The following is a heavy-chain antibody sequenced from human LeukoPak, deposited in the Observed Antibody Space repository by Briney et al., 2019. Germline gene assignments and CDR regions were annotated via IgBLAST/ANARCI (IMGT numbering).Heavy chain of an antibody. J-gene: IGHJ4*02. V-gene: IGHV3-30*18. D-gene: IGHD6-13*01. CDR1: GFTFSSYG. CDR2: ISYDGSNK. CDR3: AKDRGSSWSFGFDY. Sequence: GRSLRLSCAASGFTFSSYGMHWVRQAPGKGLEWVAVISYDGSNKYYADSVKGRFTISRDNSKNTLYLQMNSLRAEDTAVYYCAKDRGSSWSFGFDYWGQGTLVTVSS.